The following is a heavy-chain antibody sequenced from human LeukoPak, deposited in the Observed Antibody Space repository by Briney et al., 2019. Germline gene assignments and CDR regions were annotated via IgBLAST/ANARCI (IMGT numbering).Heavy chain of an antibody. Sequence: GGSLRLSCAASGFTFSGSAMHWVRQASGKGLEWVGRPRGKANSYATAYAASMKGSFTISRDDSKNTAYLQMNSLKTEDTAVYYCTRFVVVPAANPRYFQHWGQGTLVTVSS. D-gene: IGHD2-2*01. CDR2: PRGKANSYAT. CDR3: TRFVVVPAANPRYFQH. J-gene: IGHJ1*01. V-gene: IGHV3-73*01. CDR1: GFTFSGSA.